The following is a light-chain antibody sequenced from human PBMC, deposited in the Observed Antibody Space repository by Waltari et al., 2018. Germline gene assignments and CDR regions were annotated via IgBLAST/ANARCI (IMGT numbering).Light chain of an antibody. CDR3: QQYYISPRT. Sequence: DIVMTQSPDSLAVSLGERATINCKSSPSVLYNSNNKNYLAWYQQKPGQPPKLLISWASTRESGVPDRFSGSGSGTDFTLTISSLQAEDVAVYYCQQYYISPRTFGQGTKVEIK. J-gene: IGKJ1*01. V-gene: IGKV4-1*01. CDR1: PSVLYNSNNKNY. CDR2: WAS.